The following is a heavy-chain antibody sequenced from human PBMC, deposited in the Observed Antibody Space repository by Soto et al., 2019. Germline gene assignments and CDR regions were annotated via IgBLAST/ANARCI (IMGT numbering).Heavy chain of an antibody. CDR2: IKQDGDKK. CDR1: GGEIIYFC. D-gene: IGHD3-16*01. V-gene: IGHV3-7*01. CDR3: ARDRMGDDYFDY. J-gene: IGHJ4*02. Sequence: GVSLRLSWAASGGEIIYFCGGWISQDPRKGREWVANIKQDGDKKYYVDSVEGRFTISRDNAKNSLYLQMDSLRAEDTALYFCARDRMGDDYFDYLGPGTQVTVSS.